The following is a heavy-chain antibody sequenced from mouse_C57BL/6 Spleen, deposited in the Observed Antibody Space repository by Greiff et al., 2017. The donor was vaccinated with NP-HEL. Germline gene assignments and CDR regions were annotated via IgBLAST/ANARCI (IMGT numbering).Heavy chain of an antibody. V-gene: IGHV1-61*01. Sequence: VQLQQPGAELVRPGSSVKLSCKASGYTFTSYWMDWVKQRPGQGLEWIGIIYPSDSETHYNQKFKDKATLTVDKSSSTAYMQLSSLTSEDSAVYYCARRAQVSYAMDYWGQGTSVTVSS. CDR1: GYTFTSYW. J-gene: IGHJ4*01. D-gene: IGHD3-2*02. CDR2: IYPSDSET. CDR3: ARRAQVSYAMDY.